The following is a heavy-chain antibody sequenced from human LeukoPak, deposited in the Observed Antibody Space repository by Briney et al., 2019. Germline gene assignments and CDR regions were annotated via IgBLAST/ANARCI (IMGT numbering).Heavy chain of an antibody. CDR3: ARRAYSSGWYYFDY. V-gene: IGHV4-59*01. CDR2: TYYSGST. Sequence: SETLSLTCTVSGGSISSYYWSWIRQPPGKGLEWIGYTYYSGSTNYNPSLKSRVTISVDTSKNQFSLKLSSVTAADTAMYYCARRAYSSGWYYFDYWGQGTLVTVSS. CDR1: GGSISSYY. D-gene: IGHD6-19*01. J-gene: IGHJ4*02.